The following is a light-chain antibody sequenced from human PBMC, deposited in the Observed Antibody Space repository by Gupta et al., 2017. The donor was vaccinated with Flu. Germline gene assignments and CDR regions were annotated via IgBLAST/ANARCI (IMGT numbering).Light chain of an antibody. CDR2: DDS. CDR3: QVWDSSSEHVV. CDR1: NIGSNS. V-gene: IGLV3-21*02. J-gene: IGLJ2*01. Sequence: SYVLTQPPAVSVAPGQTARITCGGNNIGSNSVHWYQQKPGQAPVLVVYDDSARPSGIPERFSCSNSGNTGTLTISRVEAGDEADYYCQVWDSSSEHVVFGGGTKLTVL.